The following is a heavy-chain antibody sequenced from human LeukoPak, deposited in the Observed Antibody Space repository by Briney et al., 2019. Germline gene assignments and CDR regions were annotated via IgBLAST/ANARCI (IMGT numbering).Heavy chain of an antibody. V-gene: IGHV1-46*01. CDR3: ARPSPYSSSWYGAFDI. D-gene: IGHD6-13*01. J-gene: IGHJ3*02. CDR1: GYTFTSYY. CDR2: INPSGGST. Sequence: ASVKVSCKASGYTFTSYYMHWVRQAPGRGLEWMGIINPSGGSTSYAQKFQGRVTMTRDTSTSTVYMELSSLRSEDTAVYYCARPSPYSSSWYGAFDIWGQGTMVTVSS.